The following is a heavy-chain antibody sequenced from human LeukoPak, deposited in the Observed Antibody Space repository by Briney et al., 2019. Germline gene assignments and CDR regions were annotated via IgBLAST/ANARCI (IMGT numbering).Heavy chain of an antibody. Sequence: ASVKVSCKASGYTFTSYYMRWVRQAPGQGLEWMGIINPSGGSTSYAQKFQGRVTMTRDTSTSTVYMELSSLRSEDTAVYYCASSRGSYSSYYYYYYMDVWGKGTTVTVSS. D-gene: IGHD1-26*01. J-gene: IGHJ6*03. CDR1: GYTFTSYY. V-gene: IGHV1-46*01. CDR3: ASSRGSYSSYYYYYYMDV. CDR2: INPSGGST.